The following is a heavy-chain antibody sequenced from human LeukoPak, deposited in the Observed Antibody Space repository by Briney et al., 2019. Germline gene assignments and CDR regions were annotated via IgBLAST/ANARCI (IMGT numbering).Heavy chain of an antibody. CDR1: GFTFDDYA. CDR3: AKDMAVDTAMVFLGPYAFDI. Sequence: GGSLRLSCAASGFTFDDYAMHWVRQAPGKGLEWVSGISWNSGSIGYADSVKGRFTISRDNAKNSLYLQMNSLRAEDTALYYCAKDMAVDTAMVFLGPYAFDIWGQGTMVTVSS. CDR2: ISWNSGSI. D-gene: IGHD5-18*01. V-gene: IGHV3-9*01. J-gene: IGHJ3*02.